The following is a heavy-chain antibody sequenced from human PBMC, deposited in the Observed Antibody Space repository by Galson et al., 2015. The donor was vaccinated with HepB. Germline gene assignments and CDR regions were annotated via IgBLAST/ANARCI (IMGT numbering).Heavy chain of an antibody. CDR3: AKEQRQWLVPAGDAFDI. D-gene: IGHD6-19*01. V-gene: IGHV3-30*18. Sequence: SLRLSCSASRFTFSSYRMHWARQAPGKGLEWVAVISYDGRNRHYPESVKGRFTISRDNSKNTLYLQMNSLRPEDTAVYYCAKEQRQWLVPAGDAFDIWGQGTMVTVSS. J-gene: IGHJ3*02. CDR1: RFTFSSYR. CDR2: ISYDGRNR.